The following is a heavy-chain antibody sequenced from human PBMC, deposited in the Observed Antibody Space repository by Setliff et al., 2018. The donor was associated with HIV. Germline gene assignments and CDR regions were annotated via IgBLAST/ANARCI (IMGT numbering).Heavy chain of an antibody. D-gene: IGHD6-13*01. Sequence: PSETLSLTCTVSSHSIVTSYWSWIRQPPGEGLEWIGDISHSGTTKYKPSLKSRVAISVDMSKNQFSLKLKSVNAADRAVYYCARHRDPPGSSWIYYYSYMDVWGKGTTVTVPS. J-gene: IGHJ6*03. CDR3: ARHRDPPGSSWIYYYSYMDV. CDR2: ISHSGTT. CDR1: SHSIVTSY. V-gene: IGHV4-59*08.